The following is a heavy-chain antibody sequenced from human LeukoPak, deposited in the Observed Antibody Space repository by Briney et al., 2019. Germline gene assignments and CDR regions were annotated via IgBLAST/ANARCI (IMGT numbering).Heavy chain of an antibody. Sequence: ASVKVSCKASGYTFASYGIRWVRQAPGQGLEWMGWISAYNGDTKYAQHLQGGVTLTTDTSTGTAYMELRSLTSDDTALYYCARDTARITTPAAPDYWGQGTLVTVSS. CDR1: GYTFASYG. J-gene: IGHJ4*02. CDR2: ISAYNGDT. D-gene: IGHD1-14*01. CDR3: ARDTARITTPAAPDY. V-gene: IGHV1-18*01.